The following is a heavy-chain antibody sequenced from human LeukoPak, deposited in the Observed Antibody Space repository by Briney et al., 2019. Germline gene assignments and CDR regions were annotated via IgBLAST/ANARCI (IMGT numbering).Heavy chain of an antibody. J-gene: IGHJ4*02. D-gene: IGHD3-10*01. CDR3: ARFTKAAMVRGVHFDY. CDR2: ISSSGSTI. V-gene: IGHV3-48*03. CDR1: GFTFSSYE. Sequence: PGGSLRLSCAASGFTFSSYEMTWVRQAPGKGLEWVSYISSSGSTIYYADSVKGRFTISRDNAKNSLYLQMNSLRAEDTAVYYCARFTKAAMVRGVHFDYWGQGTLATVSS.